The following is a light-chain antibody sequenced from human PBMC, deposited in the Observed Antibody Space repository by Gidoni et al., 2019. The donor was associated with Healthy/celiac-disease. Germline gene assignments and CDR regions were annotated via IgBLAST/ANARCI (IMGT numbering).Light chain of an antibody. CDR3: QQRSNWPPYT. CDR2: DAS. V-gene: IGKV3-11*01. CDR1: QSVSSY. J-gene: IGKJ2*01. Sequence: ELVLTQSPATLSLSPVERATRSCRASQSVSSYLAWYQQKPGQAPRLLIYDASNRATGIPARFSGSGSGTDFTLTISSLEPEDFAVYYCQQRSNWPPYTFGQGTKLEIK.